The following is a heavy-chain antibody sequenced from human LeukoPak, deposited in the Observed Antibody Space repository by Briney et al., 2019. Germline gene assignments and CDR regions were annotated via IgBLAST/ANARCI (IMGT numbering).Heavy chain of an antibody. D-gene: IGHD3-10*01. J-gene: IGHJ5*02. Sequence: PGGSLRLSCAASGFTFSSYSMNWVRQAPGKGLEWVSSISSSSSYIYYADSVKGRFTISRDNAKNSLYLQMNSLRAEDTAVYYCARALSGSGIRGCNWFDPWGQGTLVTVSS. CDR1: GFTFSSYS. CDR3: ARALSGSGIRGCNWFDP. V-gene: IGHV3-21*01. CDR2: ISSSSSYI.